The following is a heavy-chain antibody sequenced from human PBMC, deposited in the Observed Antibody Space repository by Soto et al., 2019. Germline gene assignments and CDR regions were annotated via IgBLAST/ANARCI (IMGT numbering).Heavy chain of an antibody. V-gene: IGHV1-69*01. J-gene: IGHJ5*01. D-gene: IGHD2-15*01. CDR3: ARASSEVSGGCSCYRLDSALDS. Sequence: QVQLVQSGAEVKKPGSSLKVSCKTSGASFSTSGISWVRQAPGQGLEWMGGIIPLCGTPKYARKFQGRVSITADQSATKGDMNLTRVTSDDTAGYYWARASSEVSGGCSCYRLDSALDSWGQGSLVIVSS. CDR2: IIPLCGTP. CDR1: GASFSTSG.